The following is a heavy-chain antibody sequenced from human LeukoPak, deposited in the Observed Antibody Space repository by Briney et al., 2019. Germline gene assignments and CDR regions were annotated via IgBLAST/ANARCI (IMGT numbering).Heavy chain of an antibody. J-gene: IGHJ4*02. CDR1: GYTFTGYY. D-gene: IGHD4-17*01. Sequence: ASVKVSCKASGYTFTGYYMHWARQAPGQGLEWMGWINPNSGGTNYAQKFQGRVTMTRDTSISAAYMELSRLRSDDTAVYYCARDPDYGVAFDYWGQGTLVTVSS. V-gene: IGHV1-2*02. CDR2: INPNSGGT. CDR3: ARDPDYGVAFDY.